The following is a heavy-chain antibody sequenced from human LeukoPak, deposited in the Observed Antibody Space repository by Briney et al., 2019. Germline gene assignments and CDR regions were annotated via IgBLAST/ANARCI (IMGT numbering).Heavy chain of an antibody. CDR1: GYTFTGYY. J-gene: IGHJ6*03. Sequence: ASVKVSCKASGYTFTGYYMHWVRQAPGQGLEWMGWIKPNSGGTNYAQKFQGRVTMTRDTSISTAYMELSRLRSDDTAVYYCARGATVTTYHYYYMDVWGKGTTVTVSS. V-gene: IGHV1-2*02. CDR3: ARGATVTTYHYYYMDV. CDR2: IKPNSGGT. D-gene: IGHD4-11*01.